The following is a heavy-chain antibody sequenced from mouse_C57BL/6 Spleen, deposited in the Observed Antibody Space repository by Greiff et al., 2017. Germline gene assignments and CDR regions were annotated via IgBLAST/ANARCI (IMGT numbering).Heavy chain of an antibody. CDR3: ARDYEYDEGGYYCDY. V-gene: IGHV1-81*01. D-gene: IGHD2-4*01. CDR1: GYTFTSYG. CDR2: IYPRSGNT. J-gene: IGHJ2*01. Sequence: VQLQQSGAELARPGASVKLSCKASGYTFTSYGISWVKQRTGQGLEWIGEIYPRSGNTYYNEKFKGKATLTADKSSSTAYMELRSLTSEDSAVYFCARDYEYDEGGYYCDYWGQGTTLTVSS.